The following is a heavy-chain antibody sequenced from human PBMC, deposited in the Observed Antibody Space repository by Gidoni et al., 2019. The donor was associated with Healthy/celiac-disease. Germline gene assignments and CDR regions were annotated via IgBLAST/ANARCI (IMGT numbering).Heavy chain of an antibody. J-gene: IGHJ4*02. CDR2: IYPGDSDT. CDR1: GYSFTSYW. CDR3: ARRPYYYDSSGYPGHFDY. D-gene: IGHD3-22*01. Sequence: EVQLVQSGAEVKKPGESLKISCKGSGYSFTSYWIGWVRQMPGKGLEWMGIIYPGDSDTRYSPSFQGQVTISADKSISTAYLQWSSLKASDTAMYYCARRPYYYDSSGYPGHFDYWGQGTLVTVSS. V-gene: IGHV5-51*01.